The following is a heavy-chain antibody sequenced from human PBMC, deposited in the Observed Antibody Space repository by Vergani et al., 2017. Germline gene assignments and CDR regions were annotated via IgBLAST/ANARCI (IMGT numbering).Heavy chain of an antibody. J-gene: IGHJ6*02. CDR3: ARGVKLEWLFQHYYYGIDV. CDR1: GYTFTGYY. V-gene: IGHV1-2*02. CDR2: INPNSGGT. D-gene: IGHD3-3*01. Sequence: QVQLVQSGAEVKKPGASVTVSCKASGYTFTGYYMHWVRQAPGQGLEWMGWINPNSGGTTYAQKFQGRVTMTRDTSISTAYMELSRLRSDDTAVYYWARGVKLEWLFQHYYYGIDVWGQGTTVTVSS.